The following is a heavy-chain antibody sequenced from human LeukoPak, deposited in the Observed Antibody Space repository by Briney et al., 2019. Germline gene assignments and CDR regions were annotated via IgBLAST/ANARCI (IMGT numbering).Heavy chain of an antibody. V-gene: IGHV1-18*01. CDR1: GYTITSYG. J-gene: IGHJ5*02. CDR2: ISAYNGNT. D-gene: IGHD3-10*01. Sequence: ASVKVSCKASGYTITSYGISWVRQAPGQGLEWMGWISAYNGNTNYAQKLQGRVTMTTDTSTSTAYMELRSLRSDDTAVYYCAREQYYYGSGSYFGVNWFDPWGQGTLVTVSS. CDR3: AREQYYYGSGSYFGVNWFDP.